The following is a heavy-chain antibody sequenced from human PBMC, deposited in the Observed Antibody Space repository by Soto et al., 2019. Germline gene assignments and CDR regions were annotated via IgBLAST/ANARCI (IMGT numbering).Heavy chain of an antibody. J-gene: IGHJ6*02. Sequence: PGGSLRLSCAASGFTFSSYAMHWVRQAPGKGLEWVAVISYDGSNKYYADSVKGRFTISRDNSKNTLYLQMNSLRAEDTAVYYCARGGGYTYYYYGMDVWGQGTTVTVSS. CDR1: GFTFSSYA. V-gene: IGHV3-30-3*01. CDR2: ISYDGSNK. D-gene: IGHD2-2*02. CDR3: ARGGGYTYYYYGMDV.